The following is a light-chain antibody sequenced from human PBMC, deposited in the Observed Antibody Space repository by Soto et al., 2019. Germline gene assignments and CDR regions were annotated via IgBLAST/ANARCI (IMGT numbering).Light chain of an antibody. CDR3: QQYNNWLWT. Sequence: EIVMTQSPATLSVSPGERATLSCRASQNISSNLAWYQQKPGQAPRVLIDGASTRATGIPARFSGSGSGTEFTHTISSLQSEDFAVYYCQQYNNWLWTFGQGTKVEI. CDR1: QNISSN. J-gene: IGKJ1*01. V-gene: IGKV3-15*01. CDR2: GAS.